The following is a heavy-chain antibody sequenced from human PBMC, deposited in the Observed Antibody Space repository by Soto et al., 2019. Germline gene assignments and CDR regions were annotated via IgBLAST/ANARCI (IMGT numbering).Heavy chain of an antibody. CDR3: ARVGRGGGGYGPPHVDY. D-gene: IGHD5-12*01. CDR1: GGTFSSYT. J-gene: IGHJ4*02. Sequence: QVQLVQSGAEVKKPGSSVKVSCKASGGTFSSYTISWVRQAPGQGLEWMGRIIPILGIANYAQKFQGRVTLTSDKPTRKAYMELSSLRSEDTAVYYCARVGRGGGGYGPPHVDYWGQGTLVTVSS. CDR2: IIPILGIA. V-gene: IGHV1-69*02.